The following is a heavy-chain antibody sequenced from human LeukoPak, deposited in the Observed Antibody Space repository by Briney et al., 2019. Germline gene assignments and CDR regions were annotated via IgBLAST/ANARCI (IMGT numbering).Heavy chain of an antibody. V-gene: IGHV3-33*01. D-gene: IGHD2-21*02. Sequence: GGSLRLSCAASGFTFSSYGMHWVRQAPGKGLEWVAVIWYDGSNKYYADSVKGRFTISRDNSKNTLYLQVNSLRAEDTAVYYCVGGDYVVGFFDYWGQGTLVTVSS. CDR1: GFTFSSYG. CDR3: VGGDYVVGFFDY. J-gene: IGHJ4*02. CDR2: IWYDGSNK.